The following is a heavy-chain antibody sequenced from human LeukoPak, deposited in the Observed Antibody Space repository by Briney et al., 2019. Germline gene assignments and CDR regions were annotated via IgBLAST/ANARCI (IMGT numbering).Heavy chain of an antibody. CDR1: GFTFSSYS. CDR3: ASLVVSNQGGDYTFDY. D-gene: IGHD3-22*01. J-gene: IGHJ4*02. CDR2: ISSSSSYI. V-gene: IGHV3-21*01. Sequence: GGSLRLSCAASGFTFSSYSMNWVRQAPGKGLEWVSSISSSSSYIYYADSVKGRFTISRDNAKSSLYLQMNSLRAEDTAVYYCASLVVSNQGGDYTFDYCGQGTLVTVSS.